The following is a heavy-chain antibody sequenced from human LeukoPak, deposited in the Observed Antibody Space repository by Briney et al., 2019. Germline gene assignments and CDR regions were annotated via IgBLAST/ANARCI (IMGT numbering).Heavy chain of an antibody. CDR1: GFTFNNYG. Sequence: GGSLRLSCAASGFTFNNYGMHWIRQAPGKGLEWVAFIRYDGSNKYYAESVKGRFTISRDDSKNTLYLQMKSLRAEGTAVYYCAKPMTTVTPFDYWGQGTLVTVSS. CDR3: AKPMTTVTPFDY. CDR2: IRYDGSNK. D-gene: IGHD4-17*01. V-gene: IGHV3-30*02. J-gene: IGHJ4*02.